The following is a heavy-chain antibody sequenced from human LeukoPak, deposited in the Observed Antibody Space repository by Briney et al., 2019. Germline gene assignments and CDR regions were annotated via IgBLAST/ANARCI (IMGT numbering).Heavy chain of an antibody. CDR1: GFTFSSYA. CDR3: AKDRLWRVDGGAFDI. D-gene: IGHD3-16*01. J-gene: IGHJ3*02. V-gene: IGHV3-9*01. CDR2: ISWNSGSI. Sequence: QPGGSLRLSCAASGFTFSSYAMHWVRHAPGKGLEWVSGISWNSGSIGYADSVKGRFTISRDNAKNSLYLQMNSLRAEDTALYYCAKDRLWRVDGGAFDIWGQGTMVTVSS.